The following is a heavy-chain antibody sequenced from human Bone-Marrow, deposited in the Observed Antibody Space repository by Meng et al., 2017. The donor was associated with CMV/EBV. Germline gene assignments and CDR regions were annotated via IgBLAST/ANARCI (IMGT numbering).Heavy chain of an antibody. CDR2: ISVYNGNT. CDR1: GHTFSTLG. J-gene: IGHJ5*01. CDR3: AGWTSGVTYGLGS. D-gene: IGHD3-3*01. V-gene: IGHV1-18*01. Sequence: QVQLGQSGAEGKKPGASVKVSCKTSGHTFSTLGITWVRQAPGQGLEWMGWISVYNGNTEYSQKLQGRVTMTTDTSTSTVYMELRSLRSDDTAEYFCAGWTSGVTYGLGSWGHGTLVTVSS.